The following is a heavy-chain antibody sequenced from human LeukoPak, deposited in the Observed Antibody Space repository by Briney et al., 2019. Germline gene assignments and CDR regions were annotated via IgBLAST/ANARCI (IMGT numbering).Heavy chain of an antibody. CDR3: ARGDYYDSSGYYS. CDR1: GGSISGYY. CDR2: IYTSGST. V-gene: IGHV4-4*09. D-gene: IGHD3-22*01. Sequence: SETLSLTCSVSGGSISGYYWSWIRQPPGKGLEWIGYIYTSGSTNYNPSLKSRVTISVDTSKNQFSLKLSSVTAADTAVYYCARGDYYDSSGYYSWGQGTLVTVSS. J-gene: IGHJ4*02.